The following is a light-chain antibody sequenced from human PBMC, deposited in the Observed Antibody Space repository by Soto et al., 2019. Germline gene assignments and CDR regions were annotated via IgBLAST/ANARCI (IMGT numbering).Light chain of an antibody. CDR1: QSVTTN. J-gene: IGKJ1*01. CDR2: GAS. Sequence: EIVMTQSPATLSVSPGERATLSCRAGQSVTTNLAWYQQKPGQAPRLLIYGASTRATGFPARFSGGGSGTEFTLTISSLQSEDFAVYYCQQYNKWPRAFGQGTKVDIK. CDR3: QQYNKWPRA. V-gene: IGKV3-15*01.